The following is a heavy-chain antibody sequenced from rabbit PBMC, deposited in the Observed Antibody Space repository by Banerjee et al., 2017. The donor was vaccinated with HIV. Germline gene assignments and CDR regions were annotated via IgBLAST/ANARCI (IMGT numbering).Heavy chain of an antibody. CDR2: IYTGDGST. CDR1: GFDFSSYY. D-gene: IGHD2-1*01. J-gene: IGHJ4*01. Sequence: QQLEETGGGLVQPGGSLTLSCKASGFDFSSYYMSWVRQAPGKGLEWIGIIYTGDGSTYYASWVNGRFTISSDNAQNTVDLQMSGLTAADTATYFCARAGYDDYGDYHNLWGPGTLVTVS. V-gene: IGHV1S7*01. CDR3: ARAGYDDYGDYHNL.